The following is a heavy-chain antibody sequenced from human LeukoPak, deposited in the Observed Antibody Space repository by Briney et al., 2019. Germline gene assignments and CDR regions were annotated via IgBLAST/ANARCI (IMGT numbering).Heavy chain of an antibody. Sequence: GESLKISCKGSGYTFSSYWIGWVRQMSGKGLEWMGIIYPGNSDTIYSPSFRGQVTISADKSADSTYLQWASLKASDSGTYYCARQGYDYHYYYMDVWGKGTTVTVSS. J-gene: IGHJ6*03. CDR1: GYTFSSYW. V-gene: IGHV5-51*01. D-gene: IGHD3-3*01. CDR3: ARQGYDYHYYYMDV. CDR2: IYPGNSDT.